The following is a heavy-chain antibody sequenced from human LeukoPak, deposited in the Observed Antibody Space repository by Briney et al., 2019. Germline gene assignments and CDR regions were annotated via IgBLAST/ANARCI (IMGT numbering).Heavy chain of an antibody. Sequence: GSSVKVSCKASGGAFSSYAISWVRQAPGQGLEWMGGIIPIFGTANYAQKFQGRVTITTDESTSTAYMELSSLRSEDTAVYYCAREALHHDYDFPHGSSNMDVWGKGTTVTVSS. CDR2: IIPIFGTA. V-gene: IGHV1-69*05. CDR3: AREALHHDYDFPHGSSNMDV. CDR1: GGAFSSYA. D-gene: IGHD3-3*01. J-gene: IGHJ6*03.